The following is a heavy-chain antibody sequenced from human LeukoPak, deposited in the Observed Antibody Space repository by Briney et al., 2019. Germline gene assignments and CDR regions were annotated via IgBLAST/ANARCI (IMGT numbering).Heavy chain of an antibody. J-gene: IGHJ4*02. CDR1: GFTFSSYA. Sequence: PGGSLRLSCAASGFTFSSYAMSWVRQAPGKGLEWVSAISGSGGSTYYADSVKGRFTISRDNSKNTLYLQMNSLRAEDTAVYYCAKGRVLRYFDRPPMFDYWGQGTLVTVSS. D-gene: IGHD3-9*01. CDR3: AKGRVLRYFDRPPMFDY. V-gene: IGHV3-23*01. CDR2: ISGSGGST.